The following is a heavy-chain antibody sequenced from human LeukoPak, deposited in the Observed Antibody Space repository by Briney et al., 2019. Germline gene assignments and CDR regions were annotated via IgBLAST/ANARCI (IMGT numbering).Heavy chain of an antibody. V-gene: IGHV3-23*01. J-gene: IGHJ4*02. CDR2: ISGNGGRT. CDR3: ARKTGAAAATGGYYFDY. CDR1: GFTFTSYA. Sequence: GGSLRLSCEASGFTFTSYAMNWVRQAPGKGLEWVSAISGNGGRTYYADSVKGRFTISRDNAKNTLYLQMNSLRAEDTAVYYCARKTGAAAATGGYYFDYWGQGTLVTVSS. D-gene: IGHD6-13*01.